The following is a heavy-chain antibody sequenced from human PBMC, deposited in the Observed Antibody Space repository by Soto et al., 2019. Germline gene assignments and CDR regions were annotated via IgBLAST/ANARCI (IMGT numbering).Heavy chain of an antibody. V-gene: IGHV3-23*05. Sequence: GGSLRLSCAASGFTFDSYAMSWVRQAPGKGLEWVSSISIGGTTYYADSVKGRFTISRDNSQRTLDLQMNSPRAEDTAIYYCAKDRHPDGIWTFDYWGRGTLVTVSS. D-gene: IGHD3-9*01. CDR3: AKDRHPDGIWTFDY. CDR2: ISIGGTT. CDR1: GFTFDSYA. J-gene: IGHJ4*02.